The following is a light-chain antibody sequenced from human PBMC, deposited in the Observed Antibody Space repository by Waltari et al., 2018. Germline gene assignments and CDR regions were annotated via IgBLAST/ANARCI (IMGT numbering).Light chain of an antibody. CDR3: QHYVRLPVS. J-gene: IGKJ1*01. CDR1: QSVGKF. Sequence: EIVLTQSPGTLSLSPGERATLPCRASQSVGKFLAWYQQKPGQAPRLLIYDASIRATGIPDRFSGSGSGTDFSLTISRLEPEDFALYYCQHYVRLPVSFGQGTKVGIK. CDR2: DAS. V-gene: IGKV3-20*01.